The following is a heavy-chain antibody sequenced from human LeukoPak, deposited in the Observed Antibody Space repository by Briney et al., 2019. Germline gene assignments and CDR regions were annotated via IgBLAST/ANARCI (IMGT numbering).Heavy chain of an antibody. V-gene: IGHV4-61*02. CDR1: GGSISSGYYY. CDR3: ARDQLGEPTIFLAY. CDR2: IYTSGST. D-gene: IGHD3-3*01. Sequence: SETLSPTCTVSGGSISSGYYYWSWIRQPAGKGLEWIGRIYTSGSTNYNPSLKSRVTISLDTSKNQFSLKLNSVTAADTAVYYCARDQLGEPTIFLAYWGQGTLVTVSS. J-gene: IGHJ4*02.